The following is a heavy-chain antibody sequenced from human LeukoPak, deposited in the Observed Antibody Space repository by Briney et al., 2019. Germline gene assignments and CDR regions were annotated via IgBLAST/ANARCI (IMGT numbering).Heavy chain of an antibody. Sequence: ASVKVPCKAFGYTFTRYYMHWVRQAPGQGLEWMGIINPSGGSTSYAQKFQGRVTMTRDTSTSTVYMELSSLRAEDTAVYYCARVATMADAFDIWGQGTMVTVSS. CDR2: INPSGGST. CDR1: GYTFTRYY. CDR3: ARVATMADAFDI. D-gene: IGHD3-10*01. J-gene: IGHJ3*02. V-gene: IGHV1-46*01.